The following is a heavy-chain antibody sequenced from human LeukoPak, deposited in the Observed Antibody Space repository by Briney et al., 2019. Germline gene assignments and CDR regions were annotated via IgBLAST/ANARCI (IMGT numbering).Heavy chain of an antibody. V-gene: IGHV3-30*02. Sequence: GGSLRLSCAASGFTFSSYGMHWVRQAPGKGLEWVAFIRYDGSNTYYADSVKGRFTISRDNSKNTLYLQMNSLRAEDTAVYYCARVMVPLTPHTYWYFDLWGRGTLVTVSS. CDR2: IRYDGSNT. D-gene: IGHD2-8*01. CDR3: ARVMVPLTPHTYWYFDL. J-gene: IGHJ2*01. CDR1: GFTFSSYG.